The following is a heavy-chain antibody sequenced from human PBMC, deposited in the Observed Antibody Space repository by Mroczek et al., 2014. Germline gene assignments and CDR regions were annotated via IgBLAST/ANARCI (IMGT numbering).Heavy chain of an antibody. Sequence: ESGGGVVQPGTSLTLSCEGSGFTFNSYAFHWVRQAPGKGPQWVAVISYDGKTTDYGDSVKGRFTISRDNSKNMVYLQMNSLRVEDTAVFYCARVRSVWSAGAGIGWFDPWGQGTLVTVS. CDR3: ARVRSVWSAGAGIGWFDP. CDR1: GFTFNSYA. D-gene: IGHD6-13*01. J-gene: IGHJ5*02. V-gene: IGHV3-30*04. CDR2: ISYDGKTT.